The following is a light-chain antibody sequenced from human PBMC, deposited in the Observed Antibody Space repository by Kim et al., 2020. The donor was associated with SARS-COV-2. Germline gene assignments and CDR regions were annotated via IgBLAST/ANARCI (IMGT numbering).Light chain of an antibody. V-gene: IGKV3-20*01. J-gene: IGKJ2*02. CDR2: DAS. CDR3: QQYGTSPCT. CDR1: QSVASNY. Sequence: IVLTQSPGTLSLSPGKTATLSCRASQSVASNYLAWYQQKPGQAPRLLIFDASTRATGISDRFSGSGSGTDFSLTISRLEPEDFAVYYCQQYGTSPCTFGQGTKLEI.